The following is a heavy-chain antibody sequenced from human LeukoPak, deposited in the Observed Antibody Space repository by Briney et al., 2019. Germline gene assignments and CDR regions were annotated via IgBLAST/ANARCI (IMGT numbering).Heavy chain of an antibody. CDR1: GFTFSSYG. CDR2: ISYDGSNR. Sequence: GSSLRLSCAASGFTFSSYGMHWVRQAPGKGLEWVAVISYDGSNRYYADSVKGRFTISRDTSKNTLYLQMNSLRAEDTAVYYCARVRGGSGSSYAADAFDIWGQGTMVTASS. J-gene: IGHJ3*02. D-gene: IGHD1-26*01. CDR3: ARVRGGSGSSYAADAFDI. V-gene: IGHV3-30*03.